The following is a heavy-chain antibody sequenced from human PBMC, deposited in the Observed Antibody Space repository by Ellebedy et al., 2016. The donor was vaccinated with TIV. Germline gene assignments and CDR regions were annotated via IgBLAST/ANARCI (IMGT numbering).Heavy chain of an antibody. CDR2: ISSSGSTI. CDR1: GFTFSDYY. D-gene: IGHD1-26*01. V-gene: IGHV3-11*01. J-gene: IGHJ4*02. Sequence: GESLKISCAASGFTFSDYYMSWIRQAPGKGLEWASYISSSGSTIYYADSVKGRFTISRDNAKNSLYLQMNSLRAEDTAVHYCARDNQYGAEGDYWGQGTLVTVSS. CDR3: ARDNQYGAEGDY.